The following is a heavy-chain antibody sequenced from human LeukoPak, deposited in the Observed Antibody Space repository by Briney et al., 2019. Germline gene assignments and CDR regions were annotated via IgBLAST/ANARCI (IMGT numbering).Heavy chain of an antibody. Sequence: GGSLRLSCAASGFTFSSYSMNWVRQAPGKGLEWVSNISSSSSTIYYADSVKGRFTISRDNAKNSLYLQMNSLRAEDTAVYYCARFYGSGIGIDYWGQGTLVTISS. CDR3: ARFYGSGIGIDY. CDR2: ISSSSSTI. CDR1: GFTFSSYS. J-gene: IGHJ4*02. D-gene: IGHD3-10*01. V-gene: IGHV3-48*01.